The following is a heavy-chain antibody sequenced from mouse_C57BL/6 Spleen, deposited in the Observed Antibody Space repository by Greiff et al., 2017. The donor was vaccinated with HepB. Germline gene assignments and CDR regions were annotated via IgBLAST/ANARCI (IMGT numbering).Heavy chain of an antibody. CDR2: IYPGDGDT. V-gene: IGHV1-82*01. CDR3: ARQLRRGYFDV. CDR1: GYAFSSSW. J-gene: IGHJ1*03. Sequence: VKLQESGPELVKPGASVKISCKASGYAFSSSWMNWVKQRPGKGLEWIGRIYPGDGDTNYNGKFKGKATLTADKSSSTAYMQLSSLTSEDSAVYCCARQLRRGYFDVWGTGTTVTVSS. D-gene: IGHD6-1*01.